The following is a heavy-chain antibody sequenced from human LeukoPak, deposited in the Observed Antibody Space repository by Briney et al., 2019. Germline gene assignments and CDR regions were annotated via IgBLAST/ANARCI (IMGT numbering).Heavy chain of an antibody. CDR2: INPNSGGT. D-gene: IGHD3-10*01. V-gene: IGHV1-2*02. Sequence: ASVKVSCKASGYTFTSYGISWVRQAPGQGLEWMGWINPNSGGTNYAQKFQGRVTMTRDTSISTAYMELSRLRSDDTAVYYCARAVTMVRGVRFNNWFDPWGQGTLVTVSS. CDR1: GYTFTSYG. J-gene: IGHJ5*02. CDR3: ARAVTMVRGVRFNNWFDP.